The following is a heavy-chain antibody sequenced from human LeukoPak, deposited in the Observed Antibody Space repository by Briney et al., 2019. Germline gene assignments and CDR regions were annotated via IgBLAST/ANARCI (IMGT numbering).Heavy chain of an antibody. J-gene: IGHJ4*02. CDR3: ASSQWGADY. Sequence: SETLSLTCTVSGGSISSGSYYWRWLRQPAGKGLEWIGRIYTSGNTIHNPSLKSRITISIDTSKNQFSLKLSSVTAADTAVYYCASSQWGADYWGQGILVTVSS. D-gene: IGHD6-19*01. V-gene: IGHV4-61*02. CDR2: IYTSGNT. CDR1: GGSISSGSYY.